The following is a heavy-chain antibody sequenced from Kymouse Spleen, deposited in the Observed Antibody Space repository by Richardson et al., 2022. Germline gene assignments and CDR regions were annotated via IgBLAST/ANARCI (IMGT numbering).Heavy chain of an antibody. CDR1: GGSISSSSYY. Sequence: QLQLQESGPGLVKPSETLSLTCTVSGGSISSSSYYWGWIRQPPGKGLEWIGSIYYSGSTYYNPSLKSRVTISVDTSKNQFSLKLSSVTAADTAVYYCARPLLTGYYNWYFDLWGRGTLVTVSS. CDR2: IYYSGST. D-gene: IGHD3-9*01. J-gene: IGHJ2*01. V-gene: IGHV4-39*01. CDR3: ARPLLTGYYNWYFDL.